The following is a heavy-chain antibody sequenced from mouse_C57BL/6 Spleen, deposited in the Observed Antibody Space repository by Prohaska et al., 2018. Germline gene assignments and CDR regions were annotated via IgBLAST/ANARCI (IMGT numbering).Heavy chain of an antibody. CDR3: ARDHSNYYAMDY. CDR2: ISDGGSYT. CDR1: GFTFSSYA. Sequence: EVQLVESGGGLVKPGGSLKLSCAASGFTFSSYAMSWVRQTPEKRLEWVAIISDGGSYTYYPDNVKGRFTISRDNAKNNLYLQMSHLKSEDTAMYYCARDHSNYYAMDYWGQGTSVTVSS. D-gene: IGHD2-5*01. J-gene: IGHJ4*01. V-gene: IGHV5-4*01.